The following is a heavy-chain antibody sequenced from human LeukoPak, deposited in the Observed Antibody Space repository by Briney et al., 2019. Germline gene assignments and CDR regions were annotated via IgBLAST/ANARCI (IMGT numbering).Heavy chain of an antibody. CDR2: ISGSGSTI. J-gene: IGHJ4*02. CDR3: ARLPSGNFDFDH. Sequence: PGGSLRLSCATSGFTSSDYYMTWIRQAPGKGLEWISYISGSGSTIYCADSMKGRFTISRDNAKNSLYLQMNSLRAEDTAVYYCARLPSGNFDFDHWGQGTLVAVSS. D-gene: IGHD4-23*01. CDR1: GFTSSDYY. V-gene: IGHV3-11*01.